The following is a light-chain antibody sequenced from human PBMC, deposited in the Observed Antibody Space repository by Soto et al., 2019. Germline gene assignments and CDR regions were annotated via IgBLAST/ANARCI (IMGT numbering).Light chain of an antibody. CDR1: QNVNHN. V-gene: IGKV3-20*01. J-gene: IGKJ5*01. CDR2: GAA. Sequence: ILLTLSPGRVSAIPCERASLSCSAGQNVNHNLAWYQPTAGQVPGLLSSGAASRATGIPDRFIGSGSGTVFTLTISWLEPDDFALYYCQHYVAGTPIRFGQGTRLE. CDR3: QHYVAGTPIR.